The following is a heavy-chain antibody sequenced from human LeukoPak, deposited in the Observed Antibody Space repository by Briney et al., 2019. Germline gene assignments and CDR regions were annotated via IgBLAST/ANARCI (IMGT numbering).Heavy chain of an antibody. CDR1: GFTFSSYA. J-gene: IGHJ6*02. Sequence: GGSLRLSCAASGFTFSSYAMHWVRQAPGKGLEWVAVISYDGSNKYYADSVKGRFTISRDNSKNTLYLQMNSLRAEDTAVYYCARGERCSGGSCRHYYYYGMDVWGQGTTVTVSS. V-gene: IGHV3-30-3*01. CDR3: ARGERCSGGSCRHYYYYGMDV. D-gene: IGHD2-15*01. CDR2: ISYDGSNK.